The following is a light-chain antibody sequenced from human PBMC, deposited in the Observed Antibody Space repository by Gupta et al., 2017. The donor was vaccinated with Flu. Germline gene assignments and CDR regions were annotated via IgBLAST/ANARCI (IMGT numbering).Light chain of an antibody. Sequence: QSALTQPASMSGSPGQSITISCGGTGSDGAVYNYVSWYQHHPAKAPKLIMYEVSNRPSGVSSRFSGSNYANTASLTIYGLQAEDEADYYCSSFTTSDTYVFGGGTKLTVL. CDR1: GSDGAVYNY. CDR2: EVS. V-gene: IGLV2-14*01. J-gene: IGLJ2*01. CDR3: SSFTTSDTYV.